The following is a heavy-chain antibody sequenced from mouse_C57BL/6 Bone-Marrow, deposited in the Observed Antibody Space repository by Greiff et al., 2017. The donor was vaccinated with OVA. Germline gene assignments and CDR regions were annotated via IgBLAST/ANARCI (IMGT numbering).Heavy chain of an antibody. V-gene: IGHV14-4*01. D-gene: IGHD2-3*01. J-gene: IGHJ2*01. CDR1: GFNIKDYY. CDR3: TTWLLIDY. Sequence: EVKLVESGAELVRPGASVKLSCTASGFNIKDYYMPWVQQRPEQGLEWIGWIDPENGDTAYASKFQGKATITADTSSNTAYLQLSSLTSEDTAVYYCTTWLLIDYWGQGTTLTVSS. CDR2: IDPENGDT.